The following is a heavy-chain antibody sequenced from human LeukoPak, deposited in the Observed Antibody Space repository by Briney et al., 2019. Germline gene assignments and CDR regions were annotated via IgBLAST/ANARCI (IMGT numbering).Heavy chain of an antibody. D-gene: IGHD3-3*01. J-gene: IGHJ4*02. CDR1: GFTFSSYT. Sequence: GEALKLSCAASGFTFSSYTMSWVRQAPGKGLEWVSTITTSDGNTYYADSVKGRFTISRDNSKNTLYLQMNSLRAEDTAVYYCAKNGDFWSGAFDYWGQGTLVIVSS. CDR2: ITTSDGNT. CDR3: AKNGDFWSGAFDY. V-gene: IGHV3-23*01.